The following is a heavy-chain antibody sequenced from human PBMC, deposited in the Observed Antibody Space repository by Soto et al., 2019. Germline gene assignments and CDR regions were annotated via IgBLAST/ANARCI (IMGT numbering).Heavy chain of an antibody. CDR3: ARGVIPTYYYYGMDV. V-gene: IGHV3-23*01. J-gene: IGHJ6*02. CDR1: GFTFSSYA. D-gene: IGHD3-22*01. CDR2: ISGSGGST. Sequence: GGSLRLSCVASGFTFSSYAMSWVRQAPGKGLEWVSAISGSGGSTYYADSVKGRFTISRDNSKNTLYLQMNSPRAEDTAVYYCARGVIPTYYYYGMDVWGQGTTVTVS.